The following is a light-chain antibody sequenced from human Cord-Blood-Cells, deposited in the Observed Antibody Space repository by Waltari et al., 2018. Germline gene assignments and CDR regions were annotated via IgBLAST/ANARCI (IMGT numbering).Light chain of an antibody. J-gene: IGLJ1*01. CDR3: CPYAGSV. V-gene: IGLV2-23*01. Sequence: QSALTQPASVSGSPGQSITISCTGTSSDVGSYNLVSWYQQHPGKAPKLMIYEGSKPPSGVSNRSSGTKTGNTASLRICGLQAEDEADYCCCPYAGSVFGTGPKVTVL. CDR2: EGS. CDR1: SSDVGSYNL.